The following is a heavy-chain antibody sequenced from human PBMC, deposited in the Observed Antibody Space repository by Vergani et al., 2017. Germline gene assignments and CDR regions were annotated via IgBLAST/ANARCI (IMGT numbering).Heavy chain of an antibody. CDR2: ISSSGSTI. D-gene: IGHD6-13*01. CDR1: GFTFSSYE. V-gene: IGHV3-48*03. Sequence: EVQLVESGGGLVQPGGSLRLSCAASGFTFSSYEMNWVRQAPGKGLEWVSYISSSGSTIYYADSVKGRFTISRDNAKNSLYLPMNSLRAEDTAVYYCARRRQLVVDYWGQGTLVTVSS. CDR3: ARRRQLVVDY. J-gene: IGHJ4*02.